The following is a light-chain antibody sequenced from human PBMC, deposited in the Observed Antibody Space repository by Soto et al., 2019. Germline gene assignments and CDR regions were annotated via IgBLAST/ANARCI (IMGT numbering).Light chain of an antibody. Sequence: QSVLTQPASVSGSPGQSITISCTGTSSDVGGYNYVSWYQQHPGKAPKLMIYEVSNRPSGVSNRFSGSKSGNTASLTISGLQAEDEADYYCSSYTSSSTLVVFRTGTKLTVL. CDR2: EVS. V-gene: IGLV2-14*01. J-gene: IGLJ1*01. CDR1: SSDVGGYNY. CDR3: SSYTSSSTLVV.